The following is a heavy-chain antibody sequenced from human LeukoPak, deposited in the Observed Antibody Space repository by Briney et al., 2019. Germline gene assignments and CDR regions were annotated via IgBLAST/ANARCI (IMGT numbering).Heavy chain of an antibody. V-gene: IGHV1-18*01. Sequence: GASVKVSCKASGYTFTSYGISWVRQAPGQGLEWMGWISAYNGNTNYAQKLQGRVTMTTDTSTSTAYMELRSLRSDDTAVYYCARDEWSYYDFWSGYYTGIRGYYYGMDVWGQGTTVTVSS. CDR1: GYTFTSYG. CDR2: ISAYNGNT. CDR3: ARDEWSYYDFWSGYYTGIRGYYYGMDV. D-gene: IGHD3-3*01. J-gene: IGHJ6*02.